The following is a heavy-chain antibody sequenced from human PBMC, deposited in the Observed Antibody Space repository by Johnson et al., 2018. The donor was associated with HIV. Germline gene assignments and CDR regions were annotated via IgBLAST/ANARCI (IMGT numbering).Heavy chain of an antibody. CDR2: ISYDGSNK. CDR3: AQENFEWELGAFDI. Sequence: QVLLVESGGGVVQPGRSLRLSCAASGFTFSSYAMHWVRQAPGKGLEWVAVISYDGSNKYYADSVKGRFTVSRDNAKNSLYLQMNSLRAEDTAVYYCAQENFEWELGAFDIWGQGTMVTVSS. V-gene: IGHV3-30-3*01. J-gene: IGHJ3*02. CDR1: GFTFSSYA. D-gene: IGHD1-26*01.